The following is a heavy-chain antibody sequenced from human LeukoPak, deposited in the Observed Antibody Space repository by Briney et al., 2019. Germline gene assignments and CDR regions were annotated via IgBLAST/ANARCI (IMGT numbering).Heavy chain of an antibody. Sequence: GGFLRLSCAASGFTFDDYGMSWVRQAPGKGLEWVSGINWNGGSTGYADSVKGRFTISRDNAKNSLYLQMNSLRAEDTALYYCAREGATYYYDSSGYYWFDYWGQGTLVTVSS. V-gene: IGHV3-20*04. CDR3: AREGATYYYDSSGYYWFDY. CDR2: INWNGGST. CDR1: GFTFDDYG. D-gene: IGHD3-22*01. J-gene: IGHJ4*02.